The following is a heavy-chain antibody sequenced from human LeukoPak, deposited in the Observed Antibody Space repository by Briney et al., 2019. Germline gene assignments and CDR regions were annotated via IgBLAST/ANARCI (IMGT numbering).Heavy chain of an antibody. CDR1: KFTFSNYA. V-gene: IGHV3-23*01. J-gene: IGHJ4*02. CDR3: AKDYSGSWYYFDY. CDR2: ISSSGGSI. D-gene: IGHD6-13*01. Sequence: GGSLRLSCAGSKFTFSNYAMTWVSQAPGKGLEWVSTISSSGGSIFYSDSVKGRFTISRDNSRNTVYLQMNSLRAEDTAIYYCAKDYSGSWYYFDYWGQGTLVTVSS.